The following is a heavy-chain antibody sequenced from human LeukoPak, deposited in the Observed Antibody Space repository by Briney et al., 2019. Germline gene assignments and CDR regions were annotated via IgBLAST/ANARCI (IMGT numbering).Heavy chain of an antibody. Sequence: SVKVSCKASGGTFSSYAISWVRQAPGQGLEWMGGIIPIFGTANYAQKFQGRVTITTDESTSTAYMELSSLRSEDTAVYYCARGQRDSYATDDQYYYYYYHMDVWGKGTTVTVSS. CDR2: IIPIFGTA. CDR1: GGTFSSYA. D-gene: IGHD5-18*01. V-gene: IGHV1-69*05. J-gene: IGHJ6*03. CDR3: ARGQRDSYATDDQYYYYYYHMDV.